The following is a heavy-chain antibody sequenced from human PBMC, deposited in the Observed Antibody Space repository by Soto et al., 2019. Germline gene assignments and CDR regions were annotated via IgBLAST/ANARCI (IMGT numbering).Heavy chain of an antibody. J-gene: IGHJ5*02. D-gene: IGHD3-3*01. CDR1: GFTFSSYW. CDR3: AKAGTIFGVVMNNWFDP. V-gene: IGHV3-74*01. CDR2: INSDGSST. Sequence: PGGSLRLSCAASGFTFSSYWMHWVRQAPGKGLVWVSRINSDGSSTSYADSVKGRFTISRVNAKNTLYLQMNSLRAEDTAVYYCAKAGTIFGVVMNNWFDPWGLATLLTVSS.